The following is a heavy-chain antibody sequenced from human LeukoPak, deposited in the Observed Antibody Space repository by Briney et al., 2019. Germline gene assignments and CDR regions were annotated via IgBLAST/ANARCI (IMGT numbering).Heavy chain of an antibody. CDR3: ATDSSGYKSFDY. Sequence: PGGSLRLSCAASGFSFSTYNMNWVRQAPGKGLEWISYITRSSTTILYADSVKGRFTISRDNAKNSLYLQMISLRAEDTAVYYCATDSSGYKSFDYWGQGTLVTVSS. CDR1: GFSFSTYN. CDR2: ITRSSTTI. D-gene: IGHD3-22*01. J-gene: IGHJ4*02. V-gene: IGHV3-48*01.